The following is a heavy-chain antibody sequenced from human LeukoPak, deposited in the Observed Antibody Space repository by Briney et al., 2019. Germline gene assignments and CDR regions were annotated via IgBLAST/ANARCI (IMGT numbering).Heavy chain of an antibody. D-gene: IGHD3-10*01. CDR3: ARDLGDTYGSVGDFDY. Sequence: ASVKVSCKASGYTFTGYCMHWVRQAPGQGLEWMGWINPDSGGTIYAQNFQGRVTMTRDTSISTAYMELSSLRSDDTAVYYCARDLGDTYGSVGDFDYWGQGTLVTVSS. CDR2: INPDSGGT. V-gene: IGHV1-2*02. CDR1: GYTFTGYC. J-gene: IGHJ4*02.